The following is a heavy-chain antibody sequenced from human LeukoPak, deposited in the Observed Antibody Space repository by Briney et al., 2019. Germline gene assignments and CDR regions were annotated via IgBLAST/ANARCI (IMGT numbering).Heavy chain of an antibody. CDR3: AREGGYSYGRLDY. CDR1: GGSISSFY. D-gene: IGHD5-18*01. J-gene: IGHJ4*02. CDR2: IYYTGST. V-gene: IGHV4-59*01. Sequence: SETLSLTCTVSGGSISSFYWSWIRQPPGKGLEWIGYIYYTGSTNYNPSLKSRVTISVGTSKNQFSLKLTSVTAAVTAVYYCAREGGYSYGRLDYWGQGTLVTVSS.